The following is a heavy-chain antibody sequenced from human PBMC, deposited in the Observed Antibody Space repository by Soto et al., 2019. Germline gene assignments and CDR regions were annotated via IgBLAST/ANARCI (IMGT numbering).Heavy chain of an antibody. CDR1: GGSCVGYD. CDR3: GTRGYSYGFVYYYSGMDV. V-gene: IGHV4-34*01. D-gene: IGHD5-18*01. CDR2: INHSGST. Sequence: LCLRWTVDGGSCVGYDGSWIRQPPWKALEWIGEINHSGSTNYNPSLKSLVTISVDTSKNQFSLKLSSVTAAATAVYYCGTRGYSYGFVYYYSGMDVWGHGTTDTV. J-gene: IGHJ6*02.